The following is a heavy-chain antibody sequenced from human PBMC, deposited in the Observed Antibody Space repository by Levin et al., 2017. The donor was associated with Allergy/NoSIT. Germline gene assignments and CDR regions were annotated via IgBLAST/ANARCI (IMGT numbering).Heavy chain of an antibody. V-gene: IGHV3-23*01. CDR2: ITGGGFNT. CDR3: AKKQGGTSGFSFDV. J-gene: IGHJ3*01. CDR1: GFTFSDYA. D-gene: IGHD1-1*01. Sequence: RPGGSLRLSCAASGFTFSDYAMTWVRQAPGKGLEWVSVITGGGFNTYYGDSVKGRFTVSRDNSKNTLYLELNSLRAEDTAVYYCAKKQGGTSGFSFDVWGQGTMVTVSS.